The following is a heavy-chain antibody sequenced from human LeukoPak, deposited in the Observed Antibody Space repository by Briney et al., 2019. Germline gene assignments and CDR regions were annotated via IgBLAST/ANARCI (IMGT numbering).Heavy chain of an antibody. J-gene: IGHJ5*02. CDR1: GGSFSGYY. Sequence: PSETLSLTCAVYGGSFSGYYWSWIRQPPGEGLEWIGEINHSVSTNYNPSLKSRVTISVDTSKNQFSLKLSSVTAADTAVYYCARATGVSTAVNWFDPWGQGTLVTVSS. CDR3: ARATGVSTAVNWFDP. V-gene: IGHV4-34*01. D-gene: IGHD4-11*01. CDR2: INHSVST.